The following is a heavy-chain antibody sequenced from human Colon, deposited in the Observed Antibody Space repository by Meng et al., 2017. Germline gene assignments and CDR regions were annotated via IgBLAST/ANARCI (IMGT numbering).Heavy chain of an antibody. CDR2: IYYSGST. Sequence: QVPLQESGPGLVKPSETLSLTCTDSGGSISSYYWSWIRQPPGKGLEWIGYIYYSGSTNYNPSLKSRVAISVDTSKNQFSLKLSSVTAADTTVYYCARDSSGGYNWFDPWDQGTLVTVSS. J-gene: IGHJ5*02. V-gene: IGHV4-59*01. D-gene: IGHD6-19*01. CDR3: ARDSSGGYNWFDP. CDR1: GGSISSYY.